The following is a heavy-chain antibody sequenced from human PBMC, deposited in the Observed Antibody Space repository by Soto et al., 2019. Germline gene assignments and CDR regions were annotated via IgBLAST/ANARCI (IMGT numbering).Heavy chain of an antibody. Sequence: EVQMLGSGGGLVQPGGSLRLSCAASGLTFSSYAMSWVRQVPGKGREWVSGISGSAGRTSYADSVKGRFTISRDNSKSTLHLQMNSLRAEDTAVYYCAKDQEGSTYGLFDYWGQGTLVTVSS. CDR1: GLTFSSYA. CDR2: ISGSAGRT. D-gene: IGHD5-18*01. V-gene: IGHV3-23*01. CDR3: AKDQEGSTYGLFDY. J-gene: IGHJ4*02.